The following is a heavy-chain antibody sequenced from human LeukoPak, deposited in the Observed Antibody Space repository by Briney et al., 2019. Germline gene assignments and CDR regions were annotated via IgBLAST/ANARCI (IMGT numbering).Heavy chain of an antibody. V-gene: IGHV3-23*01. J-gene: IGHJ4*02. D-gene: IGHD6-19*01. Sequence: GGSLRLSCAASGFTFSSYAMSWVRQAPGKGLEWVSAISGSGGSTCYADSVKGRFTISRDNSKNTLYLQMNSLRAEDTAVYYCAKEPSRYSSGWYVDYWGQGTLVTVSS. CDR1: GFTFSSYA. CDR3: AKEPSRYSSGWYVDY. CDR2: ISGSGGST.